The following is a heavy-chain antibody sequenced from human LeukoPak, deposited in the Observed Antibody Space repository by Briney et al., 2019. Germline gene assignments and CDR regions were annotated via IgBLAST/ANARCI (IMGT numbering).Heavy chain of an antibody. V-gene: IGHV4-39*07. CDR2: IYYSGRT. J-gene: IGHJ4*02. CDR1: GGSISSSSYY. D-gene: IGHD2-21*02. CDR3: ARDDGRGVVTPY. Sequence: SETLSLTCTVSGGSISSSSYYWGWIRQPPGKGLEWIGSIYYSGRTFYNPSLKSRVAISVDTSKNQFSLNLISVTAADTAVYYCARDDGRGVVTPYWGQGTLVTVSS.